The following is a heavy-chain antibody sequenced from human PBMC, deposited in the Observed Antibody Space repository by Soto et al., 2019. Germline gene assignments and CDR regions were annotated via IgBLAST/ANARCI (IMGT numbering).Heavy chain of an antibody. V-gene: IGHV3-9*01. D-gene: IGHD2-21*02. CDR2: ISWNSGTI. CDR3: AKSTRATANGMGV. CDR1: GFRFDDYA. Sequence: EVQVVECGGGLVQPGRDLRLSCAASGFRFDDYAMHWVRQAPGKGLEWLAGISWNSGTIGYADSLKGRFTIARDNAKTSLCLQMNSLSVENTALYYCAKSTRATANGMGVWRQVSTVTVSS. J-gene: IGHJ6*02.